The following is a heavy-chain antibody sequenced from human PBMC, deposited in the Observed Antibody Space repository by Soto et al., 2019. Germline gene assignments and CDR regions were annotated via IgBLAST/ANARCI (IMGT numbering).Heavy chain of an antibody. CDR3: VRARCARCYGFQH. V-gene: IGHV3-48*01. CDR2: ITTRSSTT. J-gene: IGHJ1*01. Sequence: PGGALRLSCVPSGDTFITYNMNWVRETPGKGLEWVSYITTRSSTTYYADSVNGRFTISRDNAKTSLYLQMDSLRAEDTAVYYCVRARCARCYGFQHWGQGTVVTVSS. CDR1: GDTFITYN. D-gene: IGHD2-2*01.